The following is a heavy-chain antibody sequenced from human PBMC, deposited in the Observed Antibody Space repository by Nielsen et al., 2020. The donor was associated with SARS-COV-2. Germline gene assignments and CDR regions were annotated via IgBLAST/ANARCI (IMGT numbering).Heavy chain of an antibody. CDR2: ISGSGGST. J-gene: IGHJ3*02. D-gene: IGHD3-22*01. V-gene: IGHV3-23*01. CDR3: ARVGLDSSGYPAAFDI. Sequence: GGSLRLSCAASGFTFSSYAMSWVRQAPGKGLEWVSAISGSGGSTYYADSVKGRFTISRDNSKNTLYLQMNSLRAEDTAVYYCARVGLDSSGYPAAFDIWGQGTMVTVSS. CDR1: GFTFSSYA.